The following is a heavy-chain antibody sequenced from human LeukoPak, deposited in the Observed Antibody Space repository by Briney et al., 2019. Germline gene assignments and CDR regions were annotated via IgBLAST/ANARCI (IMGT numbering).Heavy chain of an antibody. CDR1: GFTFSSYG. V-gene: IGHV3-30*02. CDR3: ARGQITMVRGVTPYYMDV. CDR2: IRYDGSNK. Sequence: GGSLRLSCAASGFTFSSYGMHWVRQAPGKGLEWVAFIRYDGSNKYYADSVKGRFTISRDNAKNSLYLQMNSLRAEDTAVYYCARGQITMVRGVTPYYMDVWGKGTTVTVSS. D-gene: IGHD3-10*01. J-gene: IGHJ6*03.